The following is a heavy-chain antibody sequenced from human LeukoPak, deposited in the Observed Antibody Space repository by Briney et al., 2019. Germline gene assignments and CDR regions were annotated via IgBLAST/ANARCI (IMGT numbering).Heavy chain of an antibody. CDR2: ISYDGGNK. J-gene: IGHJ4*02. CDR1: GFTFSSYG. D-gene: IGHD3-9*01. V-gene: IGHV3-30*03. Sequence: GGSLRLSCAASGFTFSSYGMHWVRQAPGKGLEWVAIISYDGGNKYYEDSVKGRFTISRDNAKNSLYLQMNSLRAEDTAVYYCARERAYYDILTGYLYWGQGTLVTVSS. CDR3: ARERAYYDILTGYLY.